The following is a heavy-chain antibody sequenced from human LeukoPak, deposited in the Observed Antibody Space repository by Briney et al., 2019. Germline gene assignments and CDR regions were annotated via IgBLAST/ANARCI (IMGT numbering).Heavy chain of an antibody. CDR3: ARELIVGAVDY. J-gene: IGHJ4*02. CDR1: GYTFSGYG. CDR2: IIPIFGTA. D-gene: IGHD1-26*01. Sequence: SVKVSCKASGYTFSGYGISWVRQAPGQGLEWMGRIIPIFGTANYAQKFQGRVTITTDESTSTAYMELSSLRSEDTAVYYCARELIVGAVDYWGQGTLVTVSS. V-gene: IGHV1-69*05.